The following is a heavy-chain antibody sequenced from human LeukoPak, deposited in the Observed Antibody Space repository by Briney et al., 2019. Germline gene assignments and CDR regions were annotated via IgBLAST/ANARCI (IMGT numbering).Heavy chain of an antibody. Sequence: PGGSLRLSCAASGFIVSSNYMSWIRQAPGKGLEWVSYISSDNSTTYYADSVKGRFTVSRDNAKDSLYLQLNSLRAEDTAVYYCARQGYCSRGSCYWSGWFDPWGQGTLVTVSS. CDR1: GFIVSSNY. V-gene: IGHV3-11*01. D-gene: IGHD2-15*01. CDR2: ISSDNSTT. J-gene: IGHJ5*02. CDR3: ARQGYCSRGSCYWSGWFDP.